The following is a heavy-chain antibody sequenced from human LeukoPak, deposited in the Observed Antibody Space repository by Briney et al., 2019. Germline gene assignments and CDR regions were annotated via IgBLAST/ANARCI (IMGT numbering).Heavy chain of an antibody. D-gene: IGHD2-15*01. CDR1: GFTFSSYA. J-gene: IGHJ6*02. CDR3: AKPSDSGGSYYGMDV. CDR2: ISGSGGST. Sequence: GGSLRLSCAASGFTFSSYAMSWVRQAPGKGLEWVSAISGSGGSTYYADSVKGRFTISRDNSKNTLYLRMNSLRAEDTAVYYCAKPSDSGGSYYGMDVWGQGTTVTVSS. V-gene: IGHV3-23*01.